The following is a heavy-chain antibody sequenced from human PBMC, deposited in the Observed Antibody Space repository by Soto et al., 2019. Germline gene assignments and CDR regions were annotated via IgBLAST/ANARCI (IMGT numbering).Heavy chain of an antibody. Sequence: PGGSLRLSCEASGFSFSSYWMHWVRQAPGKGLVWVSRINTDGSSTSYADSVKGRFTISRDNAKNTLYLQMNSLRAEDTAVYYCARPSTGTTYWFDPWGQGTLVTVSS. V-gene: IGHV3-74*01. D-gene: IGHD1-7*01. CDR2: INTDGSST. CDR3: ARPSTGTTYWFDP. CDR1: GFSFSSYW. J-gene: IGHJ5*02.